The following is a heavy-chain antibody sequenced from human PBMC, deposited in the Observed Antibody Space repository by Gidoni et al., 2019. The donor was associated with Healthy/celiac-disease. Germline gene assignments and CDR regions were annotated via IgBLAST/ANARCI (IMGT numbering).Heavy chain of an antibody. CDR1: GGSISSSSYS. CDR2: IYYSGCT. J-gene: IGHJ4*02. CDR3: ATPAGYSSSWYYFDY. Sequence: QLQLQESGPGLVKPSETLSLTCTVSGGSISSSSYSWGWIRQPPGKGLEWIGSIYYSGCTYYNPSLKSRVTISVDTSKNQFSLKLSSVTAADTAVYYCATPAGYSSSWYYFDYWGQGTLVTVSS. V-gene: IGHV4-39*01. D-gene: IGHD6-13*01.